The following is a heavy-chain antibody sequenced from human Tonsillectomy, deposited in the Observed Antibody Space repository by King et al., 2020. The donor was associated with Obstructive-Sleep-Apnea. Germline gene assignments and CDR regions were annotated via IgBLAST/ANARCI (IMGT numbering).Heavy chain of an antibody. CDR3: ARGGSMTSLDH. J-gene: IGHJ4*02. V-gene: IGHV4-38-2*02. Sequence: VQLQESGPGLVKPSETLSLTCSVSGYSISSGHPWGWIRQPPGKGLEWIGSMYHGGSTYDNPSLKSRVTISIDTSKNQFSLRLSSVTAADTAVYYCARGGSMTSLDHWGQGTLVTVSS. D-gene: IGHD3-16*01. CDR1: GYSISSGHP. CDR2: MYHGGST.